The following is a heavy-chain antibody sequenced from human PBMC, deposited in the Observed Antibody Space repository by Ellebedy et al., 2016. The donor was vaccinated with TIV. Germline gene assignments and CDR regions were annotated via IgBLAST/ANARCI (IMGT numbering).Heavy chain of an antibody. J-gene: IGHJ4*02. D-gene: IGHD1-26*01. CDR1: GASISSYY. Sequence: GSLRLSCNVSGASISSYYWSWIRQPPGKGLEWIGYMSYSGSTNSNPSLKSRVTISVDTSKSQFSLKLTSVTAADTAVYYCASRASGRSDLGRGLYFENWGQGTLVTVSS. CDR2: MSYSGST. CDR3: ASRASGRSDLGRGLYFEN. V-gene: IGHV4-59*08.